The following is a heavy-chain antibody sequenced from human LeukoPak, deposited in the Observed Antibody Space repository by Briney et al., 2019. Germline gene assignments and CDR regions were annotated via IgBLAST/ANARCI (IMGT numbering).Heavy chain of an antibody. D-gene: IGHD6-19*01. J-gene: IGHJ4*02. CDR2: ISVDGGST. CDR3: AKDNDLRGIAVAGLDY. CDR1: GFTFDDYS. V-gene: IGHV3-43*02. Sequence: PGGSLRLSCAASGFTFDDYSMHWVRQAAGKGLEWVSLISVDGGSTYYEDSVKGRFTISRDNSKNSLYLQMNSLRTEDTALYYCAKDNDLRGIAVAGLDYWGQGTLVTVSS.